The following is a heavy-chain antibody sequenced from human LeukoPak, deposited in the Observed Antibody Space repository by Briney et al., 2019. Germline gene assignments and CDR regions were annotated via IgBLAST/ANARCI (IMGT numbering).Heavy chain of an antibody. V-gene: IGHV1-18*01. J-gene: IGHJ4*02. D-gene: IGHD6-13*01. CDR2: ISAYNGNT. Sequence: GASVKVSCKASGHTFTSYGISWVRQAPGQGLEWMGWISAYNGNTNYAQKLQGRVTMTTDTSTSTAYMELRSLRSDDTAVYYCARVGFRGSSWKGLFDYWGQGTLVTVSS. CDR1: GHTFTSYG. CDR3: ARVGFRGSSWKGLFDY.